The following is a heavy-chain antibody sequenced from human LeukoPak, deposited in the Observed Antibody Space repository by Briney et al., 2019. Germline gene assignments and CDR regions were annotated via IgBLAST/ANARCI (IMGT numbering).Heavy chain of an antibody. CDR2: ITNDGSTT. V-gene: IGHV3-74*01. CDR1: GFTFSSYW. J-gene: IGHJ3*02. Sequence: GGSLRLSCVASGFTFSSYWMHWVRQTPGKGLVWVARITNDGSTTSHADSVKGRFTISRDNAKNSLYLQMNSLRAEDTAVYYCARVRVGANLGHAFDIWGQGTMVTVSS. CDR3: ARVRVGANLGHAFDI. D-gene: IGHD1-26*01.